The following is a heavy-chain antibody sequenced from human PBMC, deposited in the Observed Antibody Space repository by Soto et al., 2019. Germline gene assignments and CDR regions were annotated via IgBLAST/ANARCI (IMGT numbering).Heavy chain of an antibody. CDR3: AKNSFSGSKRILDS. V-gene: IGHV3-30*18. Sequence: QVQLVESGGGVVQPGRSLRLSCAASGFRDGFPFSDYDMHWVRQAPGKGLEWVALISFDGSTKNYVDSVEGRFTISRDNSRDTPFLQMDSLRPEDTAVYYCAKNSFSGSKRILDSWGQGTLVTVSS. CDR2: ISFDGSTK. D-gene: IGHD1-26*01. J-gene: IGHJ4*02. CDR1: GFRDGFPFSDYD.